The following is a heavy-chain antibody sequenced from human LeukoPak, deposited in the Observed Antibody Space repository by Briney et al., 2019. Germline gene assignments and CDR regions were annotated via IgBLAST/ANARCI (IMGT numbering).Heavy chain of an antibody. Sequence: SETLSLTCTVSGGSISSSSYYWGWIRQPPGKGLEWIESIYYSGSTYYNPSLKSRVTISVDTSKNQFSLKLCSVTAADTAVYYCARPARDGYNLAAPQHAFDIWGQGTMVTVSS. CDR2: IYYSGST. D-gene: IGHD5-24*01. CDR1: GGSISSSSYY. V-gene: IGHV4-39*07. CDR3: ARPARDGYNLAAPQHAFDI. J-gene: IGHJ3*02.